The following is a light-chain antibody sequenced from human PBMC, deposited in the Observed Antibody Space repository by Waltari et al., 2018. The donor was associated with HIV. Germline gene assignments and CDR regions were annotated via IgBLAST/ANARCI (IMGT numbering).Light chain of an antibody. J-gene: IGKJ5*01. CDR2: KTS. CDR1: PSISNW. CDR3: QQSHRYPVT. V-gene: IGKV1-5*03. Sequence: DIQMTQYTSTLSLSVGQRLSMPCRASPSISNWLAWYQQKPGKAPKLLVYKTSSLESGVPSRFSGSGSGTEFTLTISSLQPDDFATYYCQQSHRYPVTFGQGTRLEIK.